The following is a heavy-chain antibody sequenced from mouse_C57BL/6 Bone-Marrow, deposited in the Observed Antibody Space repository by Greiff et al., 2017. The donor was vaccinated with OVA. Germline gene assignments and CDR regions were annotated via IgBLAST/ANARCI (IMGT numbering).Heavy chain of an antibody. D-gene: IGHD1-1*01. Sequence: QVQLQQPGAELVRPGTSVKLSCKASGYTFTSYWMHWVKQRPGQGLEWIGVIDPSDSYTNYNQKFKGKATLTVDTSSSTAYIQLSSLTSEDSAVYYCARKTYYAPFAYWGQGTLVTVSA. CDR2: IDPSDSYT. CDR1: GYTFTSYW. J-gene: IGHJ3*01. V-gene: IGHV1-59*01. CDR3: ARKTYYAPFAY.